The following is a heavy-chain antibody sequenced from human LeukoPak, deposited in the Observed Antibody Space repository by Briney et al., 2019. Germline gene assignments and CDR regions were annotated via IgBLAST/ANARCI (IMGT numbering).Heavy chain of an antibody. V-gene: IGHV1-69*04. Sequence: GASVKVSCKASGYTFTGYYMHWVRQAPGQGLEWMGRIIPILNIANYAQKFQGRVTIAADKSTSTAYMELSSLRSEDTAVYYCARGRAFQYYDSPFDPWGQGTLVTVSS. CDR3: ARGRAFQYYDSPFDP. D-gene: IGHD3-22*01. J-gene: IGHJ5*02. CDR1: GYTFTGYY. CDR2: IIPILNIA.